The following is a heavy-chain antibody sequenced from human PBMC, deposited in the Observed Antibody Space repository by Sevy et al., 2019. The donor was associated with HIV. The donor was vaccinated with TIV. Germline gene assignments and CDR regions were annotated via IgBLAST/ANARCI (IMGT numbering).Heavy chain of an antibody. CDR2: ISWDGGST. J-gene: IGHJ6*02. V-gene: IGHV3-43*01. Sequence: GGSLRLSCAASGFTFDDYTMHWVRQAPGKGLEWVSLISWDGGSTYYADSVKGRFTISRENSKNSLYLQMNSLRTEDTALYYCAKSGDPQPPRNYVRFYYYYGMDVWGQGTTLTVSS. CDR3: AKSGDPQPPRNYVRFYYYYGMDV. D-gene: IGHD3-16*01. CDR1: GFTFDDYT.